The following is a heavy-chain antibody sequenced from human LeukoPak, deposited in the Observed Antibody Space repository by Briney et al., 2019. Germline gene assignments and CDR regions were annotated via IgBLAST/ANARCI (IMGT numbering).Heavy chain of an antibody. V-gene: IGHV1-69*01. D-gene: IGHD3-22*01. J-gene: IGHJ4*02. CDR1: GGTFSSYA. CDR2: IIPIFGTA. Sequence: GSSVKVSCKASGGTFSSYAISWVRQAPGQGLEWMGGIIPIFGTANYAQKLQGRVTITADESTSTAYMELSSLRSEDTAVYYCARESDSSGYYGSSYYFDYWGQGTLVTVSS. CDR3: ARESDSSGYYGSSYYFDY.